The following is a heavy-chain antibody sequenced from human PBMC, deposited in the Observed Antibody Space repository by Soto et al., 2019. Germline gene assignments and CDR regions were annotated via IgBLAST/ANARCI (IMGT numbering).Heavy chain of an antibody. CDR1: GGTFSSYA. CDR2: IIPIFGTA. CDR3: ARDPKTSYDFWSGPTENWFDP. V-gene: IGHV1-69*01. D-gene: IGHD3-3*01. Sequence: QVQLVQSGAEVKKPGSSVNVSCKASGGTFSSYAISWVRQAPGQGLEWMGGIIPIFGTANYAQKFQGRVTITADESTSTAYMELSSLRSEDTAVYYCARDPKTSYDFWSGPTENWFDPWGQGTLVTVSS. J-gene: IGHJ5*02.